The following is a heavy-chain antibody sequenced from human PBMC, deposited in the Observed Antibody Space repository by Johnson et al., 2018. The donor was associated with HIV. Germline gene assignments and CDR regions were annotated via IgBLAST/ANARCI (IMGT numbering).Heavy chain of an antibody. J-gene: IGHJ3*02. Sequence: VQLVESGGGLVQPGRSLRLSCAASGFTFDDYAMHWVRQAPGKGLEWVSGISWNSGSIGYADSVKGRFPISRDNSKNTLYLQMNSLRAEDTAVYYCAKDQGGSYPYDAFDIWGQGTMVTVSS. V-gene: IGHV3-9*01. D-gene: IGHD1-26*01. CDR1: GFTFDDYA. CDR2: ISWNSGSI. CDR3: AKDQGGSYPYDAFDI.